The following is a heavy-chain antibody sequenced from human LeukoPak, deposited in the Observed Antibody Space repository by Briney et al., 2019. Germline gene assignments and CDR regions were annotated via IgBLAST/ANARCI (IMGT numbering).Heavy chain of an antibody. CDR1: GGSISSYY. V-gene: IGHV4-59*08. Sequence: SETLSLTCTVSGGSISSYYRSWIRQPPGKGLEWIGYIYYSGSTNYNPSLKSRVTISVDTSKNQFSLKLSSVTAADTAVYYCARNYDSSGYYPTYFEYWGQGTLVIVSS. CDR2: IYYSGST. CDR3: ARNYDSSGYYPTYFEY. J-gene: IGHJ4*02. D-gene: IGHD3-22*01.